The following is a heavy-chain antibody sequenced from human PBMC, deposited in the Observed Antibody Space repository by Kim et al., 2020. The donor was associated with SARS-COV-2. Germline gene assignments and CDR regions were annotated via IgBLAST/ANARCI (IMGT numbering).Heavy chain of an antibody. V-gene: IGHV1-69*13. Sequence: SVKVSCKASGGTFSSYAISWVRQAPGQGLEWMGGIIPIFGTANYAQKFQGRVTITADESTSTAYMELSSLRSEDTAVYYCARDRMGATLRGYYYGMDVWGQGTTVTVSS. CDR1: GGTFSSYA. CDR2: IIPIFGTA. CDR3: ARDRMGATLRGYYYGMDV. J-gene: IGHJ6*02. D-gene: IGHD1-26*01.